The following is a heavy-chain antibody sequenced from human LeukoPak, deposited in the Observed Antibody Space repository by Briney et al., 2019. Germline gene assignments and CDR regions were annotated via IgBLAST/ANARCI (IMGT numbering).Heavy chain of an antibody. Sequence: SETLSLTCTVSGGSISSGDYYWSWIRQPPGKGLEWIGYIYYSGSTYYNPSLKSRVTISVDRSKNQFSLKLSSVTAADTAVYYCARGGGTYYYDSSTFDYWGQGTLVTVSS. D-gene: IGHD3-22*01. CDR1: GGSISSGDYY. J-gene: IGHJ4*02. CDR3: ARGGGTYYYDSSTFDY. CDR2: IYYSGST. V-gene: IGHV4-30-4*01.